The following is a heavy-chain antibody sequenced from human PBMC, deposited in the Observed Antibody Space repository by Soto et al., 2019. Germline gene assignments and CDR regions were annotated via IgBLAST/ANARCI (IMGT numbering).Heavy chain of an antibody. Sequence: QVQLVHSGAEVKKPGSSVKVSCKASGGTFSSYTISWVRQAPGQGLEWMGRIIPILGIAKYAQKFQGRVTITADKSTSAAYKELSSLRSEDTAVYYCAREAMVRGFITYYLGQGTLVTVSS. CDR2: IIPILGIA. CDR1: GGTFSSYT. V-gene: IGHV1-69*04. CDR3: AREAMVRGFITYY. J-gene: IGHJ4*02. D-gene: IGHD3-10*01.